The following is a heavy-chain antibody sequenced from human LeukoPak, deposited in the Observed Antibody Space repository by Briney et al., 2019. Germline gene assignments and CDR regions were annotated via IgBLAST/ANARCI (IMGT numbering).Heavy chain of an antibody. V-gene: IGHV4-30-2*01. Sequence: PSETLSLTCTVSGGSISSGGYYWSWIRQPPGRGLEWIGYIYHSGSTYYNPSLKSRVTISVDRSISAAYLQWSSLKASDTAMYYCARLFGGYSTSHVDYWGQGTLVTVSS. J-gene: IGHJ4*02. D-gene: IGHD6-25*01. CDR3: ARLFGGYSTSHVDY. CDR2: IYHSGST. CDR1: GGSISSGGYY.